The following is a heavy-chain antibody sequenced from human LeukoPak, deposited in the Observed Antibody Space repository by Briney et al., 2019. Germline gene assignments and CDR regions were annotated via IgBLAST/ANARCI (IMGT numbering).Heavy chain of an antibody. Sequence: SETLSLTCTVSGGSISSYYWSWIRQPPGKGLEWIGYIYYSGSTNYNPSLTSRVTISVDTSKNQFSLKLSSVTAADTAVYYCARSLLWFGEPGDAFDIWGQGTMVTVSS. D-gene: IGHD3-10*01. J-gene: IGHJ3*02. CDR2: IYYSGST. CDR3: ARSLLWFGEPGDAFDI. V-gene: IGHV4-59*01. CDR1: GGSISSYY.